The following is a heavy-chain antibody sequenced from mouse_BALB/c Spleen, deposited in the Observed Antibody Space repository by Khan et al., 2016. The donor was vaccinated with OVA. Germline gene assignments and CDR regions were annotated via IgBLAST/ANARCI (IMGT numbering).Heavy chain of an antibody. CDR3: ARSGGNFHWYFDV. CDR1: GFTFSSFG. V-gene: IGHV5-17*02. J-gene: IGHJ1*01. CDR2: MRSGSSTI. Sequence: EVQLVESGGGLVQPGGSRKLSCAASGFTFSSFGMHWVRQAPKKGLEWVAYMRSGSSTIYYVDTVKGRFTISRDNPKNTLFLPMTSLRSEDTAMYYCARSGGNFHWYFDVWGAGTSVTVSS. D-gene: IGHD2-1*01.